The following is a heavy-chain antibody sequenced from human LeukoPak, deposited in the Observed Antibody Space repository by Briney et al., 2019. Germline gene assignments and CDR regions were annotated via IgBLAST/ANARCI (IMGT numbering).Heavy chain of an antibody. Sequence: SETLSLTCTVSGGSISSYYWSWIRQPPGKGLEWIGYIYYSGSTNYNPSLKSRVTISVGTSKNQFSLKLSSVTAAGTAVYYCARDTDGYVDYWGQGTLVTVSS. J-gene: IGHJ4*02. CDR2: IYYSGST. V-gene: IGHV4-59*01. D-gene: IGHD4-17*01. CDR3: ARDTDGYVDY. CDR1: GGSISSYY.